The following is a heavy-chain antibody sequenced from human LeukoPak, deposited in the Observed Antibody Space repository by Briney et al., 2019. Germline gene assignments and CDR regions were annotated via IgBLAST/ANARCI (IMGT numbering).Heavy chain of an antibody. Sequence: ASVKVSCKASGYTFTSYGLSWVRQAPGQGLEWMGWISTYNDNTHYAQKFRGRVTMTTDTSTNTAYMELRSLRSDDTAVYYCAREMAVAGSGVIDSWGQGTLVTVSS. CDR2: ISTYNDNT. CDR3: AREMAVAGSGVIDS. J-gene: IGHJ4*02. D-gene: IGHD6-19*01. CDR1: GYTFTSYG. V-gene: IGHV1-18*01.